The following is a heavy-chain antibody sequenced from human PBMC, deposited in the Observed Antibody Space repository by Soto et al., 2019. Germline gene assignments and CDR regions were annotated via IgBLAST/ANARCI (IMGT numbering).Heavy chain of an antibody. CDR3: ARHVVQLGPWDY. CDR1: GGSISSYY. CDR2: IYYSGST. J-gene: IGHJ4*02. Sequence: SETLSLTCTVSGGSISSYYWSWIRQPPGKGLEWIGYIYYSGSTNYNPSLKSRVTISVDTSKNQFSLKLSSVTAADTAVYYCARHVVQLGPWDYWGQGTLVTVSS. V-gene: IGHV4-59*08. D-gene: IGHD6-6*01.